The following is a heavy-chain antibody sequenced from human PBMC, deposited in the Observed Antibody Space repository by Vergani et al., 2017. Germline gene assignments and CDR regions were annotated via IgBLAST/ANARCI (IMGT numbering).Heavy chain of an antibody. CDR3: ARHTTYTDS. CDR1: EYSFGNYW. Sequence: EVELVQSGPEMRKPGESLKISCKGSEYSFGNYWIGWVRQMPGKGLEWMGIIYPADSDTRYSPSFQGQVTISADKSISTAFLQWDSLKASETALYYCARHTTYTDSWGQGTLFTVSS. J-gene: IGHJ4*02. V-gene: IGHV5-51*01. D-gene: IGHD1-1*01. CDR2: IYPADSDT.